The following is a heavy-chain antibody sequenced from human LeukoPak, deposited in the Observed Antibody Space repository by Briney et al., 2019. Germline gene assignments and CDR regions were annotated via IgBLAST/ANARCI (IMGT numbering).Heavy chain of an antibody. CDR2: VSYSGST. J-gene: IGHJ4*02. CDR1: GDSTSSYH. CDR3: ARVGPGDQTWGSYYCDH. V-gene: IGHV4-59*13. D-gene: IGHD3-16*01. Sequence: SETLSLTCDVSGDSTSSYHWSWIRQPPGKGLEWIGYVSYSGSTTYNSSLKSRVTIAVDTSKNQFSLKLSSVTAADTAVYYCARVGPGDQTWGSYYCDHWGQGTLVTVSA.